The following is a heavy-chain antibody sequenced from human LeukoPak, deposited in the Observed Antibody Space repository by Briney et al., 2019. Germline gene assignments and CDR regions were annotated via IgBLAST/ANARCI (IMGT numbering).Heavy chain of an antibody. J-gene: IGHJ4*02. CDR3: ARRRVLSVARALDY. Sequence: GGSLRLSCAASGFTFRSYAMSWVRQAPGKGLEWVSAISGSGGSTYYADSVKGRFTISRDNSKNTLYLQMNSLRPEDTAVYFCARRRVLSVARALDYWGQGTLVTVSS. CDR2: ISGSGGST. V-gene: IGHV3-23*01. CDR1: GFTFRSYA. D-gene: IGHD4/OR15-4a*01.